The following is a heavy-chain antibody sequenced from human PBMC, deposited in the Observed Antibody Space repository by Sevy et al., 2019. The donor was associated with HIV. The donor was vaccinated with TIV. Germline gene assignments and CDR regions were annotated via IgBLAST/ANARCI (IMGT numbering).Heavy chain of an antibody. D-gene: IGHD3-3*01. Sequence: SETLSLTCAVSGGSISSGGYSWSWIRQPPGKGLEWIGYIYHSGSTYYNPSLKSRVTISVDRSKNHFSLKLSSVTAADTAVYYCARVGLTSFGVGGNGFDPWGQGTLVTVSS. CDR1: GGSISSGGYS. CDR3: ARVGLTSFGVGGNGFDP. J-gene: IGHJ5*02. CDR2: IYHSGST. V-gene: IGHV4-30-2*01.